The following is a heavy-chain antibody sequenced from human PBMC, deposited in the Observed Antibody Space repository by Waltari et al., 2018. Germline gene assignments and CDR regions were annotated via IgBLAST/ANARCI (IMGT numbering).Heavy chain of an antibody. V-gene: IGHV1-8*01. D-gene: IGHD1-26*01. J-gene: IGHJ6*02. CDR1: GYRFTSYD. CDR3: ARGVGGGARGYYGMDV. CDR2: INPNSGDT. Sequence: QVQLVQSEADVKKPGAAVKVSCKASGYRFTSYDNNWVGQATGQGPEWVGWINPNSGDTEYAQKFQGRVTLTTDTAIKTAYLELTSLRSDDTAIYYCARGVGGGARGYYGMDVWGPGTTVTVS.